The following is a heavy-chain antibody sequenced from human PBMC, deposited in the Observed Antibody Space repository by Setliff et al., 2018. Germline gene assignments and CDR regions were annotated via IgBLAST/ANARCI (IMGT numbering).Heavy chain of an antibody. J-gene: IGHJ5*02. V-gene: IGHV2-70*12. CDR3: AHRRAGSSNWYDLGWFDP. CDR2: IDWDDDK. CDR1: GFSLTSNEMR. D-gene: IGHD6-13*01. Sequence: GSGPTLVNPTQTLTLTCTLSGFSLTSNEMRVSWIRQPPGKALEWLARIDWDDDKFYSTSLRTRLTITKDTSKNQVVLTMTNMDPVDTATYYCAHRRAGSSNWYDLGWFDPWGQGTLVTVSS.